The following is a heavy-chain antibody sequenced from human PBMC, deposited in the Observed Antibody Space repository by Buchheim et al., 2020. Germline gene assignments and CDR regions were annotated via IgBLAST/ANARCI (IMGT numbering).Heavy chain of an antibody. CDR3: AKIPLYSSSWPPVY. Sequence: QVQLVESGGGVVQPGRSLRLSCAASGFTFSSYGMHWVRQAPGKGLEWVAVISYDGSNKYYADSVKGRFTISRDNSKNTLSLQMNSLRAEDTAVYYCAKIPLYSSSWPPVYWGQGTL. CDR1: GFTFSSYG. J-gene: IGHJ4*02. D-gene: IGHD6-13*01. CDR2: ISYDGSNK. V-gene: IGHV3-30*18.